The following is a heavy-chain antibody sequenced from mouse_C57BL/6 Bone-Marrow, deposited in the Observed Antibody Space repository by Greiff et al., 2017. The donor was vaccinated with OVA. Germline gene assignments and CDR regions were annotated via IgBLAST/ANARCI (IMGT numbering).Heavy chain of an antibody. Sequence: VQLKESGPELVKPGASVKISCKASGYSFTDYNMNWVKQSNGKSLEWIGVINPNSGTTSYNQKFKGKATLTVDQSSSTAYMQLNSLTSEDSAGYYCAIDSAGYNYFDYWGQGTTLTVSS. D-gene: IGHD3-2*02. CDR2: INPNSGTT. CDR3: AIDSAGYNYFDY. J-gene: IGHJ2*01. CDR1: GYSFTDYN. V-gene: IGHV1-39*01.